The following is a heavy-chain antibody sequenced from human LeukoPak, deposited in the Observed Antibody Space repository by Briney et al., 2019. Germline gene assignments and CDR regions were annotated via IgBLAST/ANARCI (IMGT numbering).Heavy chain of an antibody. V-gene: IGHV1-2*02. D-gene: IGHD3-22*01. CDR3: ARVEKYYYDSSGEGALDY. J-gene: IGHJ4*02. Sequence: ASVKVSCKASGYTFTGYYMHWVRQAPGQGLEWMGWINPNSGGTNYAQKFQGRVTMTRDTSISTAYMELSRLRSDDTAVYHCARVEKYYYDSSGEGALDYWGQGTLVTVSS. CDR2: INPNSGGT. CDR1: GYTFTGYY.